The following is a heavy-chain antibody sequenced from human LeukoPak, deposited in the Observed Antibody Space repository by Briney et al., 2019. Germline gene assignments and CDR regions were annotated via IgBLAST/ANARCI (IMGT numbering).Heavy chain of an antibody. CDR1: GGSISGSSYY. CDR3: ARHYSGGFDY. D-gene: IGHD3-10*01. Sequence: SETLSLTCTVSGGSISGSSYYWGWIRQSPRKGLEWIGSIYYIGSTYYNPSLKSRVTISVDTSEKQFSLKLSSVTAADTAVYYCARHYSGGFDYWGQGTLVAVSS. J-gene: IGHJ4*02. V-gene: IGHV4-39*01. CDR2: IYYIGST.